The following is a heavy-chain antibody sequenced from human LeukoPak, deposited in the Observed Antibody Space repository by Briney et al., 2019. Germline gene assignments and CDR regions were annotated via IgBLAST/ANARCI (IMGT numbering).Heavy chain of an antibody. CDR2: IRTKVNTYAT. Sequence: PGGSLRLSCAASGFTFSGSAIHWVRQTSGKGLEWVGRIRTKVNTYATAYAASVKGRFTISRDDSRNTAYLQMNSLKTEDTAVYYCTRLGYCSGGSCSPTVDYYYYYMDVWGKGTTVTVSS. CDR1: GFTFSGSA. J-gene: IGHJ6*03. D-gene: IGHD2-15*01. V-gene: IGHV3-73*01. CDR3: TRLGYCSGGSCSPTVDYYYYYMDV.